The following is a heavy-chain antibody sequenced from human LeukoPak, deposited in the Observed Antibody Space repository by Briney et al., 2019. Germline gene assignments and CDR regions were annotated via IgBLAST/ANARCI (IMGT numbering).Heavy chain of an antibody. CDR1: GGSISSGTYY. Sequence: SETLSLTCTVSGGSISSGTYYWGRIRQSPGKGLEWIGSIYHSGSTYYNPSFKSRVTMSVDTSKNQFSLKLSSLTAADTAVYYCARDRKYYYHMDVWGKGTTVTVSS. CDR2: IYHSGST. V-gene: IGHV4-39*07. CDR3: ARDRKYYYHMDV. J-gene: IGHJ6*03.